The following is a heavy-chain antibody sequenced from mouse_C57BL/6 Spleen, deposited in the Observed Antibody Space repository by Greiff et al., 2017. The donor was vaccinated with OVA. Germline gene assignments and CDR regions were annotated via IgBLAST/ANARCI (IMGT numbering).Heavy chain of an antibody. CDR2: IYPGDGDT. CDR1: GYAFSSSW. V-gene: IGHV1-82*01. Sequence: VQLQQSGPELVKPGASVKISCKASGYAFSSSWMNWVKQRPGKGLEWIGRIYPGDGDTNYNGKFKGKATLTADKSSSTAYMQLSSLTSEDSAVYFCASGDGYYNYCDYWGQGTTLTVSS. D-gene: IGHD2-3*01. CDR3: ASGDGYYNYCDY. J-gene: IGHJ2*01.